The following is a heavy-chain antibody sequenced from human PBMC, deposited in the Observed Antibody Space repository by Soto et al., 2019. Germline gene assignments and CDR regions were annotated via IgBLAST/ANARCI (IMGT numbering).Heavy chain of an antibody. CDR3: ARHPQDYDILTGYYNYYYYGMDV. J-gene: IGHJ6*02. V-gene: IGHV5-51*01. D-gene: IGHD3-9*01. CDR1: GYSFTSYW. CDR2: IYPGDSDT. Sequence: GESLKISCKGSGYSFTSYWIGWVRQMPGKGLEWMGIIYPGDSDTRYSPSFQGQVTISADKSISTAYLQWSSLKASDTAMYYCARHPQDYDILTGYYNYYYYGMDVWGQGTTVTVSS.